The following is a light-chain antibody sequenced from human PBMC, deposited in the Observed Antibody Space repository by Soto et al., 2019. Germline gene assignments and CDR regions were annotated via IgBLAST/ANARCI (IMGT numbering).Light chain of an antibody. Sequence: AIQMTQSPSSLYASVGDRVTITCRASQGIRTELGWYQQKPGKAPRLLIYGASTLQGGVPSRFRGSGSGTDFPLTISSLQPEDFATYYCLQDNSYPRTFGQGTKVQI. CDR2: GAS. CDR1: QGIRTE. V-gene: IGKV1-6*01. J-gene: IGKJ1*01. CDR3: LQDNSYPRT.